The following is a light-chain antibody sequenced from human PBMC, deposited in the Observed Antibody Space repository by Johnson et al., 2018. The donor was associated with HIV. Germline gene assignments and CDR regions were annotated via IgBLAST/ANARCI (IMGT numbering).Light chain of an antibody. J-gene: IGLJ1*01. V-gene: IGLV1-51*01. CDR2: DNN. CDR3: GTWDTSLSAYV. Sequence: QPVLTQPPSVSAAPGQKVTISCSGSSSNIGNNYVSWYQQLPGTAPTLLIYDNNKRPSGIPDRFSGSKSATSATLGITGLQPRDEADYYCGTWDTSLSAYVFGTGTKVTVL. CDR1: SSNIGNNY.